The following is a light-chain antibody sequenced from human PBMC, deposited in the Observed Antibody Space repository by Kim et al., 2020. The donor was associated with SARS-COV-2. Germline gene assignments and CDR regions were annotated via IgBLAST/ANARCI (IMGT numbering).Light chain of an antibody. CDR1: QSVSSN. CDR2: GAS. J-gene: IGKJ3*01. CDR3: KQDNNWPQFS. Sequence: EIVMTQSPATLSVSPGERATLSCRASQSVSSNLAWYQQKPGQAPRLLIYGASTRATGIPARFSGSGSGTEFTLTISSLQSEDFAVYYCKQDNNWPQFSSGPGAKVNIK. V-gene: IGKV3-15*01.